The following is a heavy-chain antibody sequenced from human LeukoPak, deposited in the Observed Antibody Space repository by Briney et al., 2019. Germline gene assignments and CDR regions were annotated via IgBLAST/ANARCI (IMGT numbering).Heavy chain of an antibody. CDR2: INPSGGST. Sequence: ASVKASCKASGYTFTSYYMHWVRQAPGQGLEWMGIINPSGGSTSYAQKFQGRVTMTRDMSTSTVYMELSSLRSEDTAVYYCARARYSDGYYFDYWGQGTLVTVSS. CDR3: ARARYSDGYYFDY. D-gene: IGHD6-25*01. V-gene: IGHV1-46*01. CDR1: GYTFTSYY. J-gene: IGHJ4*02.